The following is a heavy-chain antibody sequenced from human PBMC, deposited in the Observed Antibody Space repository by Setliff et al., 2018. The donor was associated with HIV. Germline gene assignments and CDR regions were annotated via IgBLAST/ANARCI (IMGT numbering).Heavy chain of an antibody. V-gene: IGHV1-69*05. CDR1: GGTFSSYA. Sequence: WASVKVSCKASGGTFSSYAISWVRQAPGQGLEWMGGIIPISGTVNYAQKFWGRVTITTHESTSTAYMELSSLRSEDTAVYYCARDFGGYCSSMSCPGLFDPWGQGTLVTVS. D-gene: IGHD2-2*01. CDR2: IIPISGTV. J-gene: IGHJ5*02. CDR3: ARDFGGYCSSMSCPGLFDP.